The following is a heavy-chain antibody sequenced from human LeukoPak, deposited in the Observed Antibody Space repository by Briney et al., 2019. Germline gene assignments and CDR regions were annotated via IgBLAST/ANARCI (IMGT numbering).Heavy chain of an antibody. CDR1: GFTFSSYS. CDR2: ISSSSSYI. V-gene: IGHV3-21*01. J-gene: IGHJ3*02. CDR3: ARDIMGSSGYDAFDI. D-gene: IGHD3-22*01. Sequence: PGGSLRLSCAASGFTFSSYSMNWVRQAPGKGLEWVSSISSSSSYIYYADSVKGRFTISRDNAKNSLYLQMNSLRAEDTAVYYCARDIMGSSGYDAFDIWGQGTMVTVSS.